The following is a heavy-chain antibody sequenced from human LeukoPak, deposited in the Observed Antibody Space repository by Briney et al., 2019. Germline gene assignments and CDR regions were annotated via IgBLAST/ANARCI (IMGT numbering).Heavy chain of an antibody. Sequence: PSETLSLTCTVSGCSFSSYYWSWIRQPPGKGLEWIGYIYYSGSTNYNPSLKSRVTISVDTSKNQFSLKLSSVTAADTAVYYCARGPDTAMVFDYWGQGTLVTVSS. CDR2: IYYSGST. V-gene: IGHV4-59*01. CDR3: ARGPDTAMVFDY. D-gene: IGHD5-18*01. CDR1: GCSFSSYY. J-gene: IGHJ4*02.